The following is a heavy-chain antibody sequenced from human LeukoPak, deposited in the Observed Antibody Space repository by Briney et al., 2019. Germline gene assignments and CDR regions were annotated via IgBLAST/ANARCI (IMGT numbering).Heavy chain of an antibody. CDR3: ARLTRIVGATTGY. CDR2: INPHSGGT. J-gene: IGHJ4*02. V-gene: IGHV1-2*02. CDR1: GYTFTGYY. Sequence: ASVKVSCKASGYTFTGYYMHWVRQAPGQGLEWMGWINPHSGGTNYDQKFQGRVTMTRDTSISTAYMELSRLRSDDTAVYYCARLTRIVGATTGYWGQRVLVS. D-gene: IGHD1-26*01.